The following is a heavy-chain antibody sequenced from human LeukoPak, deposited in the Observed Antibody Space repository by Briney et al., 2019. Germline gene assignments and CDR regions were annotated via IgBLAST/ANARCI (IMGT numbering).Heavy chain of an antibody. J-gene: IGHJ4*02. Sequence: GGSLRLSCAASGFIFSNYGIHWVRQAPGKGLEWVAVISYDGSAKYYSDSVEGRFTVSRDNSKNTLYLQMNSLRSEDTAVYYCARDSSAYYWGQGTLVTVSS. D-gene: IGHD3-22*01. CDR1: GFIFSNYG. V-gene: IGHV3-30*03. CDR3: ARDSSAYY. CDR2: ISYDGSAK.